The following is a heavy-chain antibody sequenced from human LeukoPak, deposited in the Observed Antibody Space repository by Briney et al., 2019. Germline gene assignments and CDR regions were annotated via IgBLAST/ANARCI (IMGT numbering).Heavy chain of an antibody. D-gene: IGHD2-2*01. Sequence: SETLSLTCGIYGGSFSDYYWSWIRQPPGKGLEWIGEISHSGSTKYNPSLKSRVITSVDTSKNQFSLKVRSVTAADTAVYYCAASSTWGSGWFDPWGQGTPVTVSS. V-gene: IGHV4-34*01. CDR2: ISHSGST. J-gene: IGHJ5*02. CDR1: GGSFSDYY. CDR3: AASSTWGSGWFDP.